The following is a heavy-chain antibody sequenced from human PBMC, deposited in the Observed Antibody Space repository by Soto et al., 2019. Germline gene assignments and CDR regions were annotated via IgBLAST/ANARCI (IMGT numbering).Heavy chain of an antibody. CDR3: ARYARGKRGFDEMDI. V-gene: IGHV1-2*02. D-gene: IGHD3-9*01. CDR2: INPNSGDT. CDR1: GYILTGYH. Sequence: QVHLVQCGAEVKKPGASVKVSCKASGYILTGYHIHWVRQAPGRGLEWMGWINPNSGDTEYAQNFQGRVTMTRDTSFNLVYMEMSGLMSDDTAVYYCARYARGKRGFDEMDIWGQGTTVTVSS. J-gene: IGHJ6*02.